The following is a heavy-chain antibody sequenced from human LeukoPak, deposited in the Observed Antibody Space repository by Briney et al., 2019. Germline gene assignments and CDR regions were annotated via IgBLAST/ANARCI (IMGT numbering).Heavy chain of an antibody. CDR1: GFTFDDYG. CDR2: TNLNGGST. J-gene: IGHJ4*02. CDR3: ARETPPGWGSTGDFDY. V-gene: IGHV3-20*04. Sequence: GGSLRLSCAASGFTFDDYGMSWGRQAPGKGLEWVSGTNLNGGSTAYVDSVKVRFTISRDNAKKSLYLQMNSLRAEDTAVYYCARETPPGWGSTGDFDYWGQGTLVTVSS. D-gene: IGHD3-10*01.